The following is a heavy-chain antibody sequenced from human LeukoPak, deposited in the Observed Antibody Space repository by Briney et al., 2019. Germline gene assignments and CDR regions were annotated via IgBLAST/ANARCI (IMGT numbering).Heavy chain of an antibody. CDR3: ARAGPLPYSSDTYNWLDP. CDR1: VYTFTGYY. Sequence: GAAVKVSCKSSVYTFTGYYMHWVRQAPGQGLDWMGWINSNSGGTNYAQKFQGRVTMTRDTSISTAYMELNTLRSDDTAIYYCARAGPLPYSSDTYNWLDPWGQGTLVTVSS. D-gene: IGHD6-19*01. J-gene: IGHJ5*02. CDR2: INSNSGGT. V-gene: IGHV1-2*02.